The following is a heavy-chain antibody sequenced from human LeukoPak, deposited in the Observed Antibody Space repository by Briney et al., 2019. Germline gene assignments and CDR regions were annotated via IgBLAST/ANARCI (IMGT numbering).Heavy chain of an antibody. J-gene: IGHJ3*02. D-gene: IGHD3-22*01. CDR1: GYTFTGYY. CDR2: INPNSGGT. Sequence: ASVKVSCKASGYTFTGYYMHWVRQAPGQGLEWMGWINPNSGGTNYAQKFQGRVTMTRDTSISTAYMELSRLRSDDTAVYYCARRYYCDSSADAFDIWGQGTMVTVSS. CDR3: ARRYYCDSSADAFDI. V-gene: IGHV1-2*02.